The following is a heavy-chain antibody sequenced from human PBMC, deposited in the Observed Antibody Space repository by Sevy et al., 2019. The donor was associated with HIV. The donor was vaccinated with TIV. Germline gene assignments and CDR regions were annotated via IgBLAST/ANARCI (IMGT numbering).Heavy chain of an antibody. CDR3: AIVKIRQWLVGIDY. Sequence: GGSLRLSCAASGFTFSSYGMHWVRQAPGKGLEWGAVISYDGSNKYYADSVKGRFTISRDNSKNTLYLQMNSLRAEDTAVYYCAIVKIRQWLVGIDYWGQGTLVTVSS. CDR2: ISYDGSNK. D-gene: IGHD6-19*01. J-gene: IGHJ4*02. CDR1: GFTFSSYG. V-gene: IGHV3-30*03.